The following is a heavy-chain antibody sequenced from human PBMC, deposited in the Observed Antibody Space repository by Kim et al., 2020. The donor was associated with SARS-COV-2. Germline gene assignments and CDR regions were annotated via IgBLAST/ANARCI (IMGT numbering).Heavy chain of an antibody. CDR3: ARDSTVVTPWGIYYYGMDV. CDR1: GFTFSTYN. V-gene: IGHV3-48*02. J-gene: IGHJ6*02. Sequence: GGSLRLSCAASGFTFSTYNMNWVRQAPGKGLEWVSYISSSSTVFYADSVKGRFTISRDNAKNSLYLQMNSLRDEDTAVYYCARDSTVVTPWGIYYYGMDVWGQGTTVTVSS. CDR2: ISSSSTV. D-gene: IGHD2-21*02.